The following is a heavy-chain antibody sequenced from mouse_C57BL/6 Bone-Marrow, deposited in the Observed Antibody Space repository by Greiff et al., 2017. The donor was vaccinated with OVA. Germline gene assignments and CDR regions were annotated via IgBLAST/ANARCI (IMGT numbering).Heavy chain of an antibody. Sequence: QVQLQQPGTELVKPGASGYTFSSYWMHWVTHRPVQGLEWIGNINPSNGGTNYNEKFKSKSTLTVDKSSSTAYMQLSSLTSEDSAVYYCARRVYDGYWYFDVWGTGTTVTVSS. CDR1: GYTFSSYW. CDR2: INPSNGGT. V-gene: IGHV1-53*01. J-gene: IGHJ1*03. CDR3: ARRVYDGYWYFDV. D-gene: IGHD2-3*01.